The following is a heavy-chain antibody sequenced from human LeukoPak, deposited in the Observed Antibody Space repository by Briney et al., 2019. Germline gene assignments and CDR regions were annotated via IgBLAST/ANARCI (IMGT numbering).Heavy chain of an antibody. Sequence: GGSLRLSCAASGFTFSDYYMSWIRQAPGKGLEWVSYISSSGSTIYYADSVKGRFTISRDNAKNSLYLQMNSLRAEDTAVYYCARDLLHSNYVGFDPWGQGTLVTVSS. CDR1: GFTFSDYY. J-gene: IGHJ5*02. D-gene: IGHD4-11*01. CDR2: ISSSGSTI. V-gene: IGHV3-11*01. CDR3: ARDLLHSNYVGFDP.